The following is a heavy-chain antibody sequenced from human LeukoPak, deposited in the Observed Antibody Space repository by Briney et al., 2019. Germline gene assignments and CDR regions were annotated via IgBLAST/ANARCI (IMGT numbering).Heavy chain of an antibody. V-gene: IGHV4-34*01. Sequence: NPSETLSLTCAVYGGSFSGYYWSWIRQPPGKGLEWIGEINHSGSTNYNPSLKSRVTISVDTSKNQFSLKLSSVTAADTAVYYCARDLGYSGFDWAPWGQGTLVTVSS. J-gene: IGHJ5*02. CDR3: ARDLGYSGFDWAP. CDR1: GGSFSGYY. CDR2: INHSGST. D-gene: IGHD5-12*01.